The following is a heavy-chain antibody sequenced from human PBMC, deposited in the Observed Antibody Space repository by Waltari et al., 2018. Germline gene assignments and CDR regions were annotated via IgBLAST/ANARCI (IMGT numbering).Heavy chain of an antibody. V-gene: IGHV4-38-2*01. CDR3: ARQGTNDFDWSICF. CDR1: GYSISSGYY. D-gene: IGHD3-9*01. CDR2: IYHSGST. J-gene: IGHJ4*02. Sequence: QVQLQESGPGLVKPSETLSLTCAVSGYSISSGYYWGWIRQPPGKGLEWIGSIYHSGSTYYNPSLKSRVTISVDTSKNQFSLKLSSVTAADTAVYYCARQGTNDFDWSICFWGQGTLVTVSS.